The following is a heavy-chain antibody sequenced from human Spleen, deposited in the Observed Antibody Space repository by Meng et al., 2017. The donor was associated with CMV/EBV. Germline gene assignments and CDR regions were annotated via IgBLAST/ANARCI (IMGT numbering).Heavy chain of an antibody. CDR1: GNTSRGYY. J-gene: IGHJ5*02. V-gene: IGHV1-2*02. D-gene: IGHD6-25*01. Sequence: QGAGNTSRGYYLRWVRQAPGKGLEWMGWINHNNGSKNYAQKMQGGVTMTRDTSINTAYVDLSRMGADDTAVYYCARIPIAGATYFDPWGQGTLVTVSS. CDR2: INHNNGSK. CDR3: ARIPIAGATYFDP.